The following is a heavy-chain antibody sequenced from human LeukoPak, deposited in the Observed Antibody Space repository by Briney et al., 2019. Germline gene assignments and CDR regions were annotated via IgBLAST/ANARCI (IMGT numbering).Heavy chain of an antibody. V-gene: IGHV3-7*01. Sequence: GGSLRLSCAASGFTFSSYWMSWVRQAPGKGLEWVANIKQDGSEKYYVDSVKGRFTISRDNAKNSLYLQMNSLRAEDTAVYYCAREIEYYDSSGYYYYYYMDVCGKGTTVTVSS. CDR2: IKQDGSEK. CDR1: GFTFSSYW. D-gene: IGHD3-22*01. J-gene: IGHJ6*03. CDR3: AREIEYYDSSGYYYYYYMDV.